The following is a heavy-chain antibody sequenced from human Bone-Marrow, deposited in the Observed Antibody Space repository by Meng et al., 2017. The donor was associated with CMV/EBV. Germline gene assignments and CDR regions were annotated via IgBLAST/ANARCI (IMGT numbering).Heavy chain of an antibody. J-gene: IGHJ6*02. D-gene: IGHD2-2*01. V-gene: IGHV3-48*03. Sequence: GESLKISCAASGFTFSSYEMNWVRQAPGKGLEWVSYISSSGSTIFYADSVKGRFTISRDNAKNSLYLQMNSLIPEDTAVYYCARDGGPKEYPLLDYGMDVWGQGTTVTVSS. CDR2: ISSSGSTI. CDR1: GFTFSSYE. CDR3: ARDGGPKEYPLLDYGMDV.